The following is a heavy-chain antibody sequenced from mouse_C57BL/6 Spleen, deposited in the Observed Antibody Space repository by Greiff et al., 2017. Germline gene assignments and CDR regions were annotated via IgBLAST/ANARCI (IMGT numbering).Heavy chain of an antibody. Sequence: QVQLQQPGAELVRPGTSVKLSCKASGYTFTSYWMHWVKQRPGQGLEWIGVIDPSDSYTNYNQKFKGKATLTVDTSSSPAYMQLSSLTSEDAAVYYCASYSNYIDYWGQGTTLTVSS. V-gene: IGHV1-59*01. J-gene: IGHJ2*01. D-gene: IGHD2-5*01. CDR3: ASYSNYIDY. CDR1: GYTFTSYW. CDR2: IDPSDSYT.